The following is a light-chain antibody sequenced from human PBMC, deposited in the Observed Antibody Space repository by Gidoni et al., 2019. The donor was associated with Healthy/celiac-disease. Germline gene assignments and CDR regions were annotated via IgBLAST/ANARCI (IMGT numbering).Light chain of an antibody. Sequence: IVLTHSPVTLSLSPGERATLSCRASQSVSSSYLAWYQQKHGQAPRLLIYGASSRATGIADRFSGSGSGTDFTLTISRLEPEDFAVYYCQQYGSSPPVTFXQXTKLEIK. V-gene: IGKV3-20*01. J-gene: IGKJ2*01. CDR1: QSVSSSY. CDR3: QQYGSSPPVT. CDR2: GAS.